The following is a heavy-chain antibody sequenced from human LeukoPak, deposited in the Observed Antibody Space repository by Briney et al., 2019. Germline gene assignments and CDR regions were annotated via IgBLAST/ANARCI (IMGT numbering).Heavy chain of an antibody. CDR2: VDPEDGET. CDR3: ATESGSSIFDY. V-gene: IGHV1-69-2*01. Sequence: GASVKVSCKASGYTFTDYYMHWVQQAPGKGLEWMGRVDPEDGETIYAEKFQGRVTITADTSTDTAYMELSSLRSEDTAVYYCATESGSSIFDYWGQGTLVTVSS. D-gene: IGHD1-26*01. CDR1: GYTFTDYY. J-gene: IGHJ4*02.